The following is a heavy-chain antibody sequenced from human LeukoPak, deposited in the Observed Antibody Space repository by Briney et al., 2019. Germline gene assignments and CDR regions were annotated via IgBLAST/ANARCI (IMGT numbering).Heavy chain of an antibody. CDR1: GLTFSSYG. D-gene: IGHD5-24*01. Sequence: GGSLRLSCAASGLTFSSYGMSWVRQAPGKGLEWVSSFSGSGGSTYYADSVKGRFTVSRDNSKNTLYLHMNSLRAEDTAVYYCARSGYNRFDQWGQGTLVTVSS. CDR3: ARSGYNRFDQ. CDR2: FSGSGGST. J-gene: IGHJ4*02. V-gene: IGHV3-23*01.